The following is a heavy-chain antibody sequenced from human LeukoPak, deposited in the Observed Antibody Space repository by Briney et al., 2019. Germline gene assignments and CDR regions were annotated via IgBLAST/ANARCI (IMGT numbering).Heavy chain of an antibody. CDR1: GLTFSSYA. Sequence: GGALRLSCAASGLTFSSYAMHWLRQAPGKGLEWVAVISYDGSNKYYADSVKGRFTISRDNSKNTLYLQMNSLRAEHTAVYYCARDPGLDYPILYLDYWGQGTLVTVSS. CDR2: ISYDGSNK. CDR3: ARDPGLDYPILYLDY. J-gene: IGHJ4*02. V-gene: IGHV3-30*04. D-gene: IGHD2-21*01.